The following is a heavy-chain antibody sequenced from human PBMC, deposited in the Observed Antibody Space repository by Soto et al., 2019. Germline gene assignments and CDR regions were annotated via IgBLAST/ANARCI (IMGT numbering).Heavy chain of an antibody. V-gene: IGHV3-30*03. J-gene: IGHJ4*02. CDR2: ISYDGSNR. CDR3: ASTWSGYYYFDS. CDR1: VFPFSSYC. Sequence: PGASLRLSFSASVFPFSSYCMHWVRQAPGKGLEWVAVISYDGSNRYYGDSVKGRFTISRDNSKNMLYLQMNSLRAEDTAVYYCASTWSGYYYFDSWGQGTLVNVSS. D-gene: IGHD3-3*01.